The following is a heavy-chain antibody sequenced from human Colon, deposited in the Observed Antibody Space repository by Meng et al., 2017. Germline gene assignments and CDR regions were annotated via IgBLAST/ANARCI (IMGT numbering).Heavy chain of an antibody. CDR3: ARRYCSTTSCLIDY. D-gene: IGHD2-2*01. J-gene: IGHJ4*02. Sequence: GGSLRLSCAASGFTFSNYEMNWVRQPPGKGLEWVSYISTSGSTIYDADSVKGRFTISRDNTNNSLFLQMSGLRVGDTAVYYCARRYCSTTSCLIDYWGQGTLVTVSS. CDR2: ISTSGSTI. CDR1: GFTFSNYE. V-gene: IGHV3-48*03.